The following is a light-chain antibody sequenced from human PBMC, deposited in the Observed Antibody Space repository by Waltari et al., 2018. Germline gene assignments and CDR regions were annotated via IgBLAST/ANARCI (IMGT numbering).Light chain of an antibody. CDR1: RSISNSY. CDR2: GAS. Sequence: EIVLTQSPGTLSLSPGERATLSCRASRSISNSYLAWYQQKPGQAPRLLIYGASRRATGIPDRFSGSGSGTDFTLTISRLEAEDFAVNYCQQYGSSPPYSFGQGTELEIK. CDR3: QQYGSSPPYS. J-gene: IGKJ2*03. V-gene: IGKV3-20*01.